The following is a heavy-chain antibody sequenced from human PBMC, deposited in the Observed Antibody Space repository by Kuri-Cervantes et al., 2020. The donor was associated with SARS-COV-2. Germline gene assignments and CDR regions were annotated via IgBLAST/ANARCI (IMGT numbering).Heavy chain of an antibody. D-gene: IGHD2-2*01. J-gene: IGHJ3*02. Sequence: GGSLRLSCTASGFTFGAYAMSWFRQAPGMGLEWVGFIRSKAYGGTTEYAASVKGRFTISRDDSKSIAYLQMNSLKTEDTAVYYCTREGIVVVPAAIGAFDIWGQGTMVTVSS. CDR1: GFTFGAYA. CDR3: TREGIVVVPAAIGAFDI. CDR2: IRSKAYGGTT. V-gene: IGHV3-49*03.